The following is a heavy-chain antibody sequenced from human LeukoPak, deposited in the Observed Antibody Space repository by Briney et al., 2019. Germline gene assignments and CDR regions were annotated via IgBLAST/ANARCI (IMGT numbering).Heavy chain of an antibody. CDR2: IYSGGST. CDR3: ASQLDPYYYYYGMDV. V-gene: IGHV3-53*01. Sequence: PGGSLRLSCAAAGFTVSNNYMSWVRQAPGKGLEWVSAIYSGGSTYYADSVKGRFTISRDNFKNTLYLQMNRLRAEDTAVYYCASQLDPYYYYYGMDVWGQGTTVTVSS. J-gene: IGHJ6*02. D-gene: IGHD1-1*01. CDR1: GFTVSNNY.